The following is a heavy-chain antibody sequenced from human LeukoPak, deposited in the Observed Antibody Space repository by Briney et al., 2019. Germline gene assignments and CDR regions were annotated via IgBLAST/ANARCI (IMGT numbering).Heavy chain of an antibody. CDR3: ARGAMGCSGGSCYFRDLDY. V-gene: IGHV4-61*02. Sequence: SETLSLTCTVSGGSISSGSYYWSWIRQPAGKGLEWIGRIYTSGSTNYNPSLKSRVTISVDTPKNQFSLKLSSVTAADTAVYYCARGAMGCSGGSCYFRDLDYWGQGTLVTVSS. CDR1: GGSISSGSYY. CDR2: IYTSGST. J-gene: IGHJ4*02. D-gene: IGHD2-15*01.